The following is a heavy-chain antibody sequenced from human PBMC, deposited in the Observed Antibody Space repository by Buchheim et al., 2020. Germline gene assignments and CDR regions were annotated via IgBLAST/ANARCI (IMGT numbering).Heavy chain of an antibody. CDR3: ARDTSSPARADW. J-gene: IGHJ4*02. Sequence: EEKLVESGGGLVQPGGSLRLSCAASGFSVSSNYMNWVRQPPGKGLEWVSLIYGNDDPKYTDSAKVRFPISRDDSQNIAFLHMNRLRVEDTAVYYCARDTSSPARADWWGRGTL. CDR1: GFSVSSNY. V-gene: IGHV3-66*01. D-gene: IGHD3/OR15-3a*01. CDR2: IYGNDDP.